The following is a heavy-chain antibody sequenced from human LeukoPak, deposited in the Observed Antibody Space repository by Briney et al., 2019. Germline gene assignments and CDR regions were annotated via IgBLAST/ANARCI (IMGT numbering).Heavy chain of an antibody. J-gene: IGHJ4*02. CDR2: IWYDGSNK. Sequence: GGSLRLSCAASGFTFSNYGMHWVRQAPGKGLEWVAVIWYDGSNKYYADSVKGRFTISRDNSKNTLYLQMNSLRAEDTAVYYCARDVDTAMVGYEFDYWGQGTLVTVSS. CDR3: ARDVDTAMVGYEFDY. D-gene: IGHD5-18*01. V-gene: IGHV3-33*01. CDR1: GFTFSNYG.